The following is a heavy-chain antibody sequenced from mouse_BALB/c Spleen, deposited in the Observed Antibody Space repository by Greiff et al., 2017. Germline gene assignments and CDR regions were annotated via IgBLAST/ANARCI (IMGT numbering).Heavy chain of an antibody. D-gene: IGHD1-2*01. J-gene: IGHJ4*01. V-gene: IGHV3-1*02. Sequence: EVKLQQSGPDLVKPSQSLSLTCTVTGYSITSGYSWHWIRQFPGNKLEWMGYIHYSGSTNYNPSLKSRISITRDTSKNQFFLQLNSVTTEDTATYYCARWGYGYSAMDYWGQGTSVTVSS. CDR1: GYSITSGYS. CDR2: IHYSGST. CDR3: ARWGYGYSAMDY.